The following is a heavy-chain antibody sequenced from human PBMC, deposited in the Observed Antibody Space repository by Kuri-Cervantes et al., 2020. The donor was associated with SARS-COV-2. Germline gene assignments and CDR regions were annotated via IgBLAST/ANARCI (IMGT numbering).Heavy chain of an antibody. CDR2: IKQDGSEK. J-gene: IGHJ6*02. CDR3: ARDENRVVPAAILYYYYYGMDV. D-gene: IGHD2-2*01. V-gene: IGHV3-7*01. Sequence: GGSLRLSCAASGFTFSSYWMSWVRQAPGKGLEWVANIKQDGSEKYYVDSVKGRFTISRVNAKNSLYLQMNSLRAEDTAVYYCARDENRVVPAAILYYYYYGMDVWGQGTTVTVSS. CDR1: GFTFSSYW.